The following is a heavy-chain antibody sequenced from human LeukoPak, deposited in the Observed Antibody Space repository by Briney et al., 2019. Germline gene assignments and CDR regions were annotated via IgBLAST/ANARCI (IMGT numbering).Heavy chain of an antibody. J-gene: IGHJ6*02. CDR2: IYTSGST. V-gene: IGHV4-4*07. D-gene: IGHD3-3*01. CDR3: ARASIYDFWSGHYYYYGMDV. Sequence: SETLSLTCTVSGGSISSYYWSWIRQPAGKGLEWIGRIYTSGSTNYNPSLKSRVTMSVDTSKNQFSLKLSSVTAADTAVYYCARASIYDFWSGHYYYYGMDVWGQGTTVTVSS. CDR1: GGSISSYY.